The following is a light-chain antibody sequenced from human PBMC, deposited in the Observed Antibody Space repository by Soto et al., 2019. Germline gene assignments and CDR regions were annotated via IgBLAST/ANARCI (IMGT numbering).Light chain of an antibody. J-gene: IGKJ1*01. CDR3: QQYNNWPIT. CDR1: QNINTI. Sequence: EVVLTQSPATLSVSPGDGATLSCRASQNINTILAWYQQKPGQAPRLLIYGASTRATGIPARFSGSGSGTEFTLTISSLQSEDFAVYYCQQYNNWPITFGQGTKVDIK. CDR2: GAS. V-gene: IGKV3-15*01.